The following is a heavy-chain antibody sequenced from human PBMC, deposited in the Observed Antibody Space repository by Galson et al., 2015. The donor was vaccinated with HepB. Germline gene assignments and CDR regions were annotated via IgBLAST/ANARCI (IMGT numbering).Heavy chain of an antibody. CDR2: ISSSSHTI. D-gene: IGHD6-13*01. CDR3: VREGGYSSSWIPWDAFDI. CDR1: GFTFSSYT. Sequence: SLRLSCEASGFTFSSYTMSWVRQAPGKGLGWVSYISSSSHTIYYADSVKGRFTITRDNAKNSLYLQMNSLRAEDTAVYYCVREGGYSSSWIPWDAFDIWGQGTMVTVSS. J-gene: IGHJ3*02. V-gene: IGHV3-48*04.